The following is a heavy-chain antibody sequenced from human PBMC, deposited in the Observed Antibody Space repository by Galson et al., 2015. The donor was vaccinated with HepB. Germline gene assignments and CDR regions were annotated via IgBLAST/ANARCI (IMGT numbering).Heavy chain of an antibody. D-gene: IGHD6-13*01. Sequence: QSGAEVKKPGESLKISCKGSGSSFTSYWIGWVRQMPGKGLEWMGIIYPGDSDTRYSPSFQGQVTISADKSISTAYLQWSSLKASDTAMYYCARAMGDAGYSSSWYRGNDAFDIWGQGTMVTVSS. CDR2: IYPGDSDT. CDR1: GSSFTSYW. J-gene: IGHJ3*02. V-gene: IGHV5-51*01. CDR3: ARAMGDAGYSSSWYRGNDAFDI.